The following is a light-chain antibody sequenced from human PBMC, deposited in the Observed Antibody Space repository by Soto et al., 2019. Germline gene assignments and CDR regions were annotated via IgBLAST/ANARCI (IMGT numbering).Light chain of an antibody. V-gene: IGKV3-11*01. CDR1: QSVSSY. CDR2: DVS. Sequence: EFVLTKSPATLSLYTEEKATHTCRASQSVSSYLAWYQQKRGQAPRLLIYDVSNRATGIPARFSGSGSGTDFTLTISSLEPEDFAVYYCQQRGTFGGGTKVDIK. CDR3: QQRGT. J-gene: IGKJ4*01.